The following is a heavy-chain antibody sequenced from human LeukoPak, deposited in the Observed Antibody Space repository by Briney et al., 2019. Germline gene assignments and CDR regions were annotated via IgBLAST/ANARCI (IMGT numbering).Heavy chain of an antibody. V-gene: IGHV4-59*01. Sequence: SETLSLTCTVSGGSISSYYWSWIRQPPGKGLEWIGYIYYSGSTNYNPSLKSRVTISVDTSKNQFSLKLSSVTAADTAVYYCARSHRWLQSFDYWGQGTLVTVSS. CDR3: ARSHRWLQSFDY. CDR2: IYYSGST. CDR1: GGSISSYY. D-gene: IGHD5-24*01. J-gene: IGHJ4*02.